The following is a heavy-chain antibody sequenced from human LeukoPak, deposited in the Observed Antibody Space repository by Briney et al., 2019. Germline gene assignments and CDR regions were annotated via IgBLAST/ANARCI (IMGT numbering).Heavy chain of an antibody. D-gene: IGHD3-3*01. CDR3: AVNYDFWSGYYTDLDY. V-gene: IGHV1-2*02. J-gene: IGHJ4*02. CDR1: GYTFTGYY. CDR2: INPNSGGT. Sequence: VASVKVSCKASGYTFTGYYMHWVRQAPGQGLEWMGWINPNSGGTNYAQKFQGRVTMTRDTSISTACMELSRLRSDDTAVYYCAVNYDFWSGYYTDLDYWGQGTLVTVSS.